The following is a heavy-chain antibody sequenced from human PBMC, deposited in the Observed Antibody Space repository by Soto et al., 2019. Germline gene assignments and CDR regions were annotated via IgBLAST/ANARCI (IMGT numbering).Heavy chain of an antibody. V-gene: IGHV3-33*01. CDR2: IWYDGSNK. D-gene: IGHD3-22*01. Sequence: PGGSLRLSCAASGSTFSSYGMHWVRQAPGKGLEWVAVIWYDGSNKYYADSVKGRFTISRDNSKNTLYLQMNSLRAEDTAVYYCARVGHYYDSSGYYPDYWGQGTLVTVSS. CDR3: ARVGHYYDSSGYYPDY. J-gene: IGHJ4*02. CDR1: GSTFSSYG.